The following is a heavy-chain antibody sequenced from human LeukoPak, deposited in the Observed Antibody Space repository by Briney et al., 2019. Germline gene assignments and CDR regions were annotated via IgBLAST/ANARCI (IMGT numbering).Heavy chain of an antibody. CDR2: MNPNSGDT. CDR1: GYTFTSYV. V-gene: IGHV1-8*01. CDR3: ARALITMVRGVGY. Sequence: ASVKVSCKASGYTFTSYVINWVRQATGQGLEWMGWMNPNSGDTGYAQKFQGRVSMTRNTYIRTAYMELSSLRSEDTAVYYCARALITMVRGVGYWGQGTLVTVSS. J-gene: IGHJ4*02. D-gene: IGHD3-10*01.